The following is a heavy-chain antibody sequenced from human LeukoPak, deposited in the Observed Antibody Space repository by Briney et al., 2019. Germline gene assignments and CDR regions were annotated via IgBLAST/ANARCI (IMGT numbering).Heavy chain of an antibody. CDR3: ARVSRYRPN. V-gene: IGHV3-30*03. Sequence: PGTSLRLSCSVSGFTFKAFRMHWVRQAPGKGLEWVAFTSEDGDNDSYADSVKGRFTISRDNYENTLHLQMNSLRSEDTAVYYCARVSRYRPNWGQGTLVTVSS. D-gene: IGHD3-16*02. J-gene: IGHJ4*02. CDR1: GFTFKAFR. CDR2: TSEDGDND.